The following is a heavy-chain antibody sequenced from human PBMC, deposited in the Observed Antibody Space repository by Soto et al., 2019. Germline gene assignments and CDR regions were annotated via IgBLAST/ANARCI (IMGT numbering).Heavy chain of an antibody. J-gene: IGHJ4*02. D-gene: IGHD2-2*01. V-gene: IGHV1-2*04. Sequence: GASVKVSCKASGYTFTGYYMHWVRQAPGQGLEWMGWINPNTGGTNYAQKFQGWVTMTRDTSISTAYMEMSRLRSDDTAVYSCARDRGYQPLLSFDYWGQGTLVTV. CDR1: GYTFTGYY. CDR2: INPNTGGT. CDR3: ARDRGYQPLLSFDY.